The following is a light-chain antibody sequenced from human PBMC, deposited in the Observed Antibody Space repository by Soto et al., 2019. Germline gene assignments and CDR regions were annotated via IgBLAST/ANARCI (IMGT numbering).Light chain of an antibody. Sequence: AIQMTQSPSSLSASVGDRVTITCRASQAIRNDLSWYQQKPGKAPKLLIYAASTLQSGVPSRFSGSTSGTDFTLTISSLQPEDFATYYCLQHNSYPLTFGGGTKVDIK. V-gene: IGKV1-6*01. CDR3: LQHNSYPLT. CDR2: AAS. J-gene: IGKJ4*01. CDR1: QAIRND.